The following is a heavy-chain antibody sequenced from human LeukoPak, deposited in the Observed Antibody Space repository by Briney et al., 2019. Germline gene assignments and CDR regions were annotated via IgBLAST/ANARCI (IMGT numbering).Heavy chain of an antibody. J-gene: IGHJ6*04. D-gene: IGHD4-11*01. Sequence: ASVKVSCKASGYTFTSYDINWVRQATGQGLEWMGWMNPNSGNTAYAQKFQGRVTMTRKTSITTAYMELSSLRSEDTAVYYCARGGDYSRPYYYGMGVGAKGPRVPVS. CDR2: MNPNSGNT. V-gene: IGHV1-8*01. CDR3: ARGGDYSRPYYYGMGV. CDR1: GYTFTSYD.